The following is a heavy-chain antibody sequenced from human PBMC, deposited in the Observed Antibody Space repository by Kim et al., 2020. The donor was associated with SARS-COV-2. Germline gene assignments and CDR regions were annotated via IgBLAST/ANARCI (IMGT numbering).Heavy chain of an antibody. D-gene: IGHD6-19*01. Sequence: NYAQKFQGRVTMTRDTSISTAYMELSRLRSDDTAVYYCARLAGEGDWFDPWGQGTLVTVSS. CDR3: ARLAGEGDWFDP. V-gene: IGHV1-2*02. J-gene: IGHJ5*02.